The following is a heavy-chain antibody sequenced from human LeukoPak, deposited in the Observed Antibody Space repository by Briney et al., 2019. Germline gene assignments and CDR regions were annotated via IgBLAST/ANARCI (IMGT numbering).Heavy chain of an antibody. V-gene: IGHV4-39*07. J-gene: IGHJ5*02. Sequence: PSETLSLTCTVSGGSISSSRYYWGWIRQPPGKGLEWIGSIYYSGTTYFNSSLKSRVTISVERSKNHFSLKLSSVTVADTALYYCARVYSSTHNWFDTWGQGIQVTVSS. CDR2: IYYSGTT. CDR3: ARVYSSTHNWFDT. CDR1: GGSISSSRYY. D-gene: IGHD6-19*01.